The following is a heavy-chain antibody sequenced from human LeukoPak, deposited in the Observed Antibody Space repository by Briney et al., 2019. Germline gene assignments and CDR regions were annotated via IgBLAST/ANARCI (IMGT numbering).Heavy chain of an antibody. CDR2: ISSSGST. J-gene: IGHJ5*02. CDR1: GDSISSGDYY. D-gene: IGHD6-13*01. V-gene: IGHV4-61*02. Sequence: SQTLSLTCTVSGDSISSGDYYWSWIRQPAGKGLEWIGRISSSGSTNYNPSLKSRVTISVDTSKNQFSLKLSSVTAADTAVYYCARDQAGFDPWGQGTLVTVSS. CDR3: ARDQAGFDP.